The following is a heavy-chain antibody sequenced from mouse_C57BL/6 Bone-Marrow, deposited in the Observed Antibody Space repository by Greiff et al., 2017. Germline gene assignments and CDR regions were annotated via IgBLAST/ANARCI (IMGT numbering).Heavy chain of an antibody. J-gene: IGHJ4*01. CDR3: AKTITTAFYYAMDY. V-gene: IGHV2-5*01. CDR1: GFSLTSYG. CDR2: IWRGGST. D-gene: IGHD1-2*01. Sequence: QVQLQQSGPGLVQPSQSLSITCTVSGFSLTSYGVHWVRQSPGKGLEWLGVIWRGGSTDYNAAFMSRLSITKDNSKSQVFFKMNSLQADDTAIYYCAKTITTAFYYAMDYWGQGTSVTVSS.